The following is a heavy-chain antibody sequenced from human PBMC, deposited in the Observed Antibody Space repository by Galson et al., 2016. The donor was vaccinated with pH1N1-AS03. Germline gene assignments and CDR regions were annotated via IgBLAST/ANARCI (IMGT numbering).Heavy chain of an antibody. Sequence: SLRLSCAASGFTFNNYGVNWVRQAPGKGLECVASISHDGSDKYYVDSVRGRFTISRDNAKNSLLLHMDSLRAEDTAVYYCASNIKGWGQGTQVTVSS. J-gene: IGHJ4*02. CDR2: ISHDGSDK. V-gene: IGHV3-7*01. CDR3: ASNIKG. CDR1: GFTFNNYG. D-gene: IGHD2/OR15-2a*01.